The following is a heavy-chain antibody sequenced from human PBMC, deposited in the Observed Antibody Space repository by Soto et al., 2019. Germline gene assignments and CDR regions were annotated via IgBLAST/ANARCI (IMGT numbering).Heavy chain of an antibody. CDR3: AKEEGNYYDSSGYLSPPFDY. CDR2: ISGSGGST. J-gene: IGHJ4*02. D-gene: IGHD3-22*01. Sequence: GGSLRLSCEASGFPIRTYGMSWVRQAPGKGLEWVSAISGSGGSTYYADSVKGRFTISRDNSKNTLYLQMNSLRAEDTAVYYCAKEEGNYYDSSGYLSPPFDYWGQGTLVTVSS. CDR1: GFPIRTYG. V-gene: IGHV3-23*01.